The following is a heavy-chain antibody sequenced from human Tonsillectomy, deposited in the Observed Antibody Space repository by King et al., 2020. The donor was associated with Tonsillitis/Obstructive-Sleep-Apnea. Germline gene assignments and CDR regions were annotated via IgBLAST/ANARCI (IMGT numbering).Heavy chain of an antibody. J-gene: IGHJ4*02. V-gene: IGHV4-59*08. Sequence: QLQESGPGLVKPSETLSLTCTVSGGSISSDYWSWIRQPPGKGLEWIGYIYYSGSTNYNPSLKSRVTISVDTSKNQFSLKLSSVTAAATAEYYCARQESSRWYVGNPPPFDYWGQGTLVTVSS. CDR2: IYYSGST. CDR1: GGSISSDY. CDR3: ARQESSRWYVGNPPPFDY. D-gene: IGHD6-13*01.